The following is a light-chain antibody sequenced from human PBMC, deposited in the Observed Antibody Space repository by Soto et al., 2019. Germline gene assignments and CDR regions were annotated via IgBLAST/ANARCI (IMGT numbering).Light chain of an antibody. CDR3: QQYGGLPRT. CDR1: QSLTSSY. V-gene: IGKV3-20*01. CDR2: GAS. Sequence: EIVLTQSPGTLSLSPGETATLSCRASQSLTSSYLAWYQQKPGQAPSLLIYGASHRATGIPDRFSGCGSGTDFTLTISRLEPEDFAVYYCQQYGGLPRTFGQGTKVDIK. J-gene: IGKJ1*01.